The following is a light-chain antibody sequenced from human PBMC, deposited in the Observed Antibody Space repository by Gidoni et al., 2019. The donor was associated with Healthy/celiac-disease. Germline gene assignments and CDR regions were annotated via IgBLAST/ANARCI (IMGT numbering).Light chain of an antibody. V-gene: IGKV3-15*01. J-gene: IGKJ4*01. Sequence: EIVMTQSPATLSGSPGERATLSCRASQSVSSNLAWYQQKPGQAPRLLIYGASTRAPGIPARFSGSGSGTEFTLTISSLQSEDFAVYYCQQYNNWPLTFXGXTKVEIK. CDR2: GAS. CDR1: QSVSSN. CDR3: QQYNNWPLT.